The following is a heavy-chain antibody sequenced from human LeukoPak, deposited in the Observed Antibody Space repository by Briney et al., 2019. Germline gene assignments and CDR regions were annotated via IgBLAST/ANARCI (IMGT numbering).Heavy chain of an antibody. Sequence: SETLSLTCAVYGGSFSGYYWSWIRQPPGKGLEWIGEINHSGSTNYNPSLKSRVTISVDTSKNQFSLKLSSVTAADTAVYYCYGSGDYYYYYMDVWGKGTTVTISS. CDR2: INHSGST. J-gene: IGHJ6*03. CDR1: GGSFSGYY. CDR3: YGSGDYYYYYMDV. V-gene: IGHV4-34*01. D-gene: IGHD3-10*01.